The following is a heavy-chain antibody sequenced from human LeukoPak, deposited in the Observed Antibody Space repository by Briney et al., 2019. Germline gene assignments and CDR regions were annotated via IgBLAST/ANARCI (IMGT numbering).Heavy chain of an antibody. CDR3: AKYGHGDYGSWFDP. J-gene: IGHJ5*02. Sequence: GGSLRLSCAASGFTFSSYSMSWVPQAPGKGLELVSAISGSGGSTYYADSVKGRFTISRDNSKNTLYLQMNSLKAEDTAVYYCAKYGHGDYGSWFDPWGQGTLVTVSS. CDR2: ISGSGGST. D-gene: IGHD4-17*01. CDR1: GFTFSSYS. V-gene: IGHV3-23*01.